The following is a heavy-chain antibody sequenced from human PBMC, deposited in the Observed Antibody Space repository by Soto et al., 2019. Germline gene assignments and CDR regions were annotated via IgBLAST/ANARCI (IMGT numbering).Heavy chain of an antibody. J-gene: IGHJ5*02. CDR1: GGSFSGYY. Sequence: SETLSLTCAVYGGSFSGYYWSWIRQPPGKGLEWIGEINHSGSTNYNPSLKSRVTISVDTSKNQFSLKLSSVTAADTAVYYCARGKYYDFWSGYQNRFDPWGQGTLVTVYS. CDR3: ARGKYYDFWSGYQNRFDP. D-gene: IGHD3-3*01. CDR2: INHSGST. V-gene: IGHV4-34*01.